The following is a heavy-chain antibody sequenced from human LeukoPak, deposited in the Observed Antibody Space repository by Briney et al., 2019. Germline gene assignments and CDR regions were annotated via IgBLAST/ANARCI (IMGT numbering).Heavy chain of an antibody. CDR1: GFTFNNYA. D-gene: IGHD6-13*01. Sequence: GGSLRLSCAASGFTFNNYAMTWVRQAPGKGLEWVAVISFDESNKYYADSVKGRFTISRDNSKNTLYLQMNSLRAEDTAVYYCAKGGGTGYSSSWYSNWGQGTLVTVSS. V-gene: IGHV3-30*18. J-gene: IGHJ4*02. CDR3: AKGGGTGYSSSWYSN. CDR2: ISFDESNK.